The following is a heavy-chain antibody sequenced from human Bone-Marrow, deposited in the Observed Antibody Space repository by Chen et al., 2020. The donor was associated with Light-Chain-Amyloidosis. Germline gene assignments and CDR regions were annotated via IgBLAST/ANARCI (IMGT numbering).Heavy chain of an antibody. CDR1: GEPLSTYA. Sequence: QVQLVQSGAEVKKPGSSVQVSCQASGEPLSTYAISWVRQAPGQGLEWVGRIIPMLETTKYAQKFLGRVEITADRSTRTSHLEMTGLTFEDTAIYYCASAPPTTFNVYAMDVWGQGTTVVVSS. D-gene: IGHD3-3*02. CDR2: IIPMLETT. CDR3: ASAPPTTFNVYAMDV. J-gene: IGHJ6*02. V-gene: IGHV1-69*04.